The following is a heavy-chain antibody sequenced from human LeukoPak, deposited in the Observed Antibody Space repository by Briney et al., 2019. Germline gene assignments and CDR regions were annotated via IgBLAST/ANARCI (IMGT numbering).Heavy chain of an antibody. CDR1: GFTFSSYD. CDR3: ARGAAAAGKIDY. J-gene: IGHJ4*02. CDR2: IGTAGDT. Sequence: PGGSLRLFCAASGFTFSSYDMHWVRHATGKGLEWVSAIGTAGDTYYPGSVKGRFTISRENAKNSLYFQMNSLRTGDTAVYYCARGAAAAGKIDYWGQGTLVTVSS. D-gene: IGHD6-13*01. V-gene: IGHV3-13*01.